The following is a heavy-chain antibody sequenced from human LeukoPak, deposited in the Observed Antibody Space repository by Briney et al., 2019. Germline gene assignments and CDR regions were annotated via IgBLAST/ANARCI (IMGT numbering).Heavy chain of an antibody. CDR2: IYYSGST. CDR3: AREYYYDSSGQTYYFDY. CDR1: GGSISSYY. J-gene: IGHJ4*02. V-gene: IGHV4-59*01. Sequence: SETLSLTCTVSGGSISSYYWSWIRQPPGKGLEWIGYIYYSGSTNYNPSLKSRVTISVDTSKNPFSLKLSSVTAADTAVYYCAREYYYDSSGQTYYFDYWGQGTLVTVSS. D-gene: IGHD3-22*01.